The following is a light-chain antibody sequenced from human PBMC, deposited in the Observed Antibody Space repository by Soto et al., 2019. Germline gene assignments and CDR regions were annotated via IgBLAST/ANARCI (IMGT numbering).Light chain of an antibody. CDR2: YDD. V-gene: IGLV1-36*01. CDR3: AAWDDSLNGYV. CDR1: SHNIGNNA. Sequence: SVLTQPPPVSEAPRQRVTISCSGSSHNIGNNAVNWYQQLPGKAPKLLIYYDDLLPSGVSDRFSGSKSGTSASLAISGLQSEDEADYYCAAWDDSLNGYVFGTGTKVTVL. J-gene: IGLJ1*01.